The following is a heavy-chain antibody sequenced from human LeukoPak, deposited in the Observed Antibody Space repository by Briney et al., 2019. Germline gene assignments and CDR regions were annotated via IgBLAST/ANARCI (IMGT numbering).Heavy chain of an antibody. CDR2: ISSSSYI. CDR3: AGGVASFDY. J-gene: IGHJ4*02. Sequence: GGSLRLSCAASGFTLSSYSMDWVRQAPGKGLEWVSSISSSSYIYYADSVKGRFTISRDNAKNSLYLQMNSLRAEDTAVYYCAGGVASFDYWGQGTLATVSS. D-gene: IGHD2-15*01. CDR1: GFTLSSYS. V-gene: IGHV3-21*01.